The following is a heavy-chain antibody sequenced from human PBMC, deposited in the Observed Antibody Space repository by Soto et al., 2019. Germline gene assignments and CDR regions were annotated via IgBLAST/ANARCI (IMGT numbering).Heavy chain of an antibody. CDR3: ARGPVATTTDLNWFDP. CDR2: IYHSGST. CDR1: GGSISSGGYS. J-gene: IGHJ5*02. V-gene: IGHV4-30-2*01. D-gene: IGHD5-12*01. Sequence: SETLSLTCAVSGGSISSGGYSWSWIRQPPGKGLEWIGYIYHSGSTYYNPSLKSRVTISVDRSKNQFSLKLSSVTAADTAVYYCARGPVATTTDLNWFDPWGQGTLVTVSS.